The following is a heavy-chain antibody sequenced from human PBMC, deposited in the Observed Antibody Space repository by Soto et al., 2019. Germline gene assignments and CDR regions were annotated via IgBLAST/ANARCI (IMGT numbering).Heavy chain of an antibody. D-gene: IGHD6-19*01. V-gene: IGHV5-51*01. J-gene: IGHJ4*02. CDR1: GDSFTSYW. CDR3: ARRCSGCPFDY. Sequence: EFMKISFKGSGDSFTSYWIGWVRQMPGKGLEWMGIIYPGDSDTRYSPSFQGQVTISADKSISTAYLQWSSLKASDTAMYYCARRCSGCPFDYWGQGTLVTVSS. CDR2: IYPGDSDT.